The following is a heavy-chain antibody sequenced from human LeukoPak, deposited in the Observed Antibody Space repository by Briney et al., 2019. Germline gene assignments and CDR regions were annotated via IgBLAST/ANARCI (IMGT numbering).Heavy chain of an antibody. J-gene: IGHJ3*02. D-gene: IGHD3-16*01. CDR3: AKVPLWAGGAFDI. CDR2: ISGSGGST. CDR1: GFTFSSYA. V-gene: IGHV3-23*01. Sequence: GGSLRHSCAASGFTFSSYAMSWVRQAPGKGLEWVSAISGSGGSTYYADSVKGRFTISRDNSKNTLYLQMNSLRAEDTAVYYCAKVPLWAGGAFDIWGQGTMVTVSS.